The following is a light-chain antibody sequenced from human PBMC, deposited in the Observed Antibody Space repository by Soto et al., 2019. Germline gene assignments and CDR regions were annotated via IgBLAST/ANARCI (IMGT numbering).Light chain of an antibody. CDR1: QSVSHF. J-gene: IGKJ4*01. V-gene: IGKV3-11*01. Sequence: EIVLTQSPGTLSLSPGEIATLSCRASQSVSHFLAWYQQKPGQAPRLLLYDTSSRATGIPGRFSGSGSGTDFTLTIDSLEPEDSGVDYCQQRTDWPTFGGGTKVEI. CDR2: DTS. CDR3: QQRTDWPT.